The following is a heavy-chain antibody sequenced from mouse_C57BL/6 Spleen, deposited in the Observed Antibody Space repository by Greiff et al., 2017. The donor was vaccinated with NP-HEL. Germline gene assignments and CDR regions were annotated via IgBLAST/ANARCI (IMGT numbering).Heavy chain of an antibody. CDR1: GYAFTNYL. V-gene: IGHV1-54*01. CDR3: ARLHGDYYAMDY. J-gene: IGHJ4*01. CDR2: INPGSGGT. Sequence: QVQLKESGAELVRPGTSVKVSCKASGYAFTNYLIEWVKQRPGQGLEWIGVINPGSGGTNYNEKFKGKATLTADKSSSTAYMQLSSLTSEDSAVYFCARLHGDYYAMDYWGQGTSVTVSS.